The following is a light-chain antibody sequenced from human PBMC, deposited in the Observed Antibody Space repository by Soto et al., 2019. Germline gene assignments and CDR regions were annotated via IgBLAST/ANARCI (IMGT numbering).Light chain of an antibody. CDR3: QQYNNWPPIT. Sequence: EIVLTPSPGTLSLSPVERATLSCRASQSVSSNLAWYQQTPGQAPRLLIYGASTRATGIPARFSGSGSGTDFTLTISSLQSEDFAVYYCQQYNNWPPITFGGGTKVDIK. V-gene: IGKV3-15*01. CDR2: GAS. J-gene: IGKJ4*01. CDR1: QSVSSN.